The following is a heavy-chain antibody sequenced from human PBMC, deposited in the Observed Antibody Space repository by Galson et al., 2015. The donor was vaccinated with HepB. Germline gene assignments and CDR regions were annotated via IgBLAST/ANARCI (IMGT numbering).Heavy chain of an antibody. CDR3: ARVGALGYCSGGSCYGGRAFDI. Sequence: SLRLSCAASGFTFSSYSMNWVRQAPGKGLEWVSYISSSSSTIYYADSVKGRFTISRDNAKNSLYLQMNSLRDEDTAVYYCARVGALGYCSGGSCYGGRAFDIWGQGTMVTVSS. CDR2: ISSSSSTI. D-gene: IGHD2-15*01. V-gene: IGHV3-48*02. CDR1: GFTFSSYS. J-gene: IGHJ3*02.